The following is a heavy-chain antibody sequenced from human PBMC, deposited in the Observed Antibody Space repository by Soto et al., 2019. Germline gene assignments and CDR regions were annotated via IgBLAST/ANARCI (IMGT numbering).Heavy chain of an antibody. Sequence: TLSLTCAVYGGSFSGYYWSWIRQPPGKGLEWIGEINHSGSTNYNPSLKSRVTISVDTSKNQFSLKLSSVTAADTAVYYCARHGDYYGSGTYDYMDVWGKGTTVTVSS. CDR2: INHSGST. D-gene: IGHD3-10*01. CDR3: ARHGDYYGSGTYDYMDV. J-gene: IGHJ6*03. CDR1: GGSFSGYY. V-gene: IGHV4-34*01.